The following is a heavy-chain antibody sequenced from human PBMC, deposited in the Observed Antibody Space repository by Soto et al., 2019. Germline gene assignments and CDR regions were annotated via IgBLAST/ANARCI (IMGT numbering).Heavy chain of an antibody. CDR1: GYTLTELS. J-gene: IGHJ4*02. CDR3: ATPIMITFGGVIGPFDY. Sequence: RASVKVSCKVSGYTLTELSMHWVRQAPGKGLEWMGGFDPEDGETIYAQKFQGRVTMTEDTSTDTAYMELSSLRSEDTAVYYCATPIMITFGGVIGPFDYWGQGTLVTVSS. CDR2: FDPEDGET. D-gene: IGHD3-16*02. V-gene: IGHV1-24*01.